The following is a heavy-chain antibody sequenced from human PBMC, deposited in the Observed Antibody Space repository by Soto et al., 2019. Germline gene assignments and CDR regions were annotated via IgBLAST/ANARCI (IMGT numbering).Heavy chain of an antibody. CDR2: ISYDGSNK. V-gene: IGHV3-30-3*01. CDR3: ARVAVEMATIHVFDY. D-gene: IGHD5-12*01. CDR1: GFTFSSYA. J-gene: IGHJ4*02. Sequence: QVQLVESGGGVVQPGRSLRLSCAASGFTFSSYAMHWVRQAPGKGLEWVAVISYDGSNKYYADSVKGRFTISRDNSKNALYLQFNSLRAEDTAVYYCARVAVEMATIHVFDYLGQGTLVTVSS.